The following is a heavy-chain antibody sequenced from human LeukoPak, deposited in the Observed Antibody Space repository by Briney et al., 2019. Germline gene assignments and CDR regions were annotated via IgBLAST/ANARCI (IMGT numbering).Heavy chain of an antibody. V-gene: IGHV1-18*01. CDR3: ARVQVVPAASPYYYYYMDV. CDR1: GYTFTSYG. Sequence: ASVKVSCKASGYTFTSYGISWVRQAPGQGLEWMGWISAYNGNTNYAQKLQGRVTMTTDTSTSTAYMELRSLRSDDTAVYYCARVQVVPAASPYYYYYMDVWGKGTTVTVSS. D-gene: IGHD2-2*01. CDR2: ISAYNGNT. J-gene: IGHJ6*03.